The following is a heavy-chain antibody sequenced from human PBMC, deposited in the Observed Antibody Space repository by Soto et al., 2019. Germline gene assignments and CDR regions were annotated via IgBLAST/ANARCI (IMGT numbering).Heavy chain of an antibody. Sequence: GGSLRLSCAAFGFTFSSYAMHWVRQAPGKGLEWVAVISYDGSNKYYADSVKGRFTISRDNSKNTLYLQMNSLRAEDTAVYYCAREPKYSSSSDYFDYWGQGTLVTVSS. D-gene: IGHD6-6*01. V-gene: IGHV3-30-3*01. CDR1: GFTFSSYA. J-gene: IGHJ4*02. CDR3: AREPKYSSSSDYFDY. CDR2: ISYDGSNK.